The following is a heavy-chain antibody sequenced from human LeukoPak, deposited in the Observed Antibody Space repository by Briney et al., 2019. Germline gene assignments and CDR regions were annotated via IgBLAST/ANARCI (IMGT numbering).Heavy chain of an antibody. CDR2: ISAYNGNT. CDR1: GYTFTSYG. D-gene: IGHD1-26*01. CDR3: ARDPGGSYSVGYYFDY. V-gene: IGHV1-18*01. Sequence: ASVKVSCKASGYTFTSYGISWVRQAPGQGLEWMGWISAYNGNTNYAQKLQGRVTMTTDTSTSTAYMELSSLRSEDTAVYYCARDPGGSYSVGYYFDYWGQGTLVTVSS. J-gene: IGHJ4*02.